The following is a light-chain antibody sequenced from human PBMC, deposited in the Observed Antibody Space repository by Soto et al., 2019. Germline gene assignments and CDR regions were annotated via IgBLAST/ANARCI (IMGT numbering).Light chain of an antibody. Sequence: DIVMTQSPDSLTVSLGERATINCKSSQSVLYSSNNKDYLAWYQQKPGQPPKVLIYWASTRESGVPDRFSGSGSGKDFTLTISSLQAEDVAVYYCQQYYSTPRTFGQGTKVEVK. J-gene: IGKJ1*01. CDR2: WAS. CDR1: QSVLYSSNNKDY. V-gene: IGKV4-1*01. CDR3: QQYYSTPRT.